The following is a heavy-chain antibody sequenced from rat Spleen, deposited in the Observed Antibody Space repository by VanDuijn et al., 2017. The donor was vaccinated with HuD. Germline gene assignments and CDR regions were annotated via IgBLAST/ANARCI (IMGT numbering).Heavy chain of an antibody. CDR2: LNPDGSST. Sequence: EVQLVESGGGLVQPGRSLKLSCAASGFTFSSNWLNWIRQAPGKGLEWVATLNPDGSSTYYPNTVKGRFVISKDNAKKTGYLQINNLRSEDTAMYYCARTKVYSAPFDYWGQGVMVTVSS. CDR3: ARTKVYSAPFDY. J-gene: IGHJ2*01. CDR1: GFTFSSNW. D-gene: IGHD3-3*01. V-gene: IGHV5-35*01.